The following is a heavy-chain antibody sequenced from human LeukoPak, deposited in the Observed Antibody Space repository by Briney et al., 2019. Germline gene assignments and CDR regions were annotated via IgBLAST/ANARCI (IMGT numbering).Heavy chain of an antibody. V-gene: IGHV4-59*01. D-gene: IGHD3-9*01. CDR1: GGSISSYY. CDR3: ARSGALTGYLY. Sequence: SETLSLTCTASGGSISSYYWSWIRQPPGKGLEWTGYIYYSGNTNYNPSLKSRVTISVDTSKNQFSLKLSSVTAADTAVYYCARSGALTGYLYWGQGTLVTVSS. CDR2: IYYSGNT. J-gene: IGHJ4*02.